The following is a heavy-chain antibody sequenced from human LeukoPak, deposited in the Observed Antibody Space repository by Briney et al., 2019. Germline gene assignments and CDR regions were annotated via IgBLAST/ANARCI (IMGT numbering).Heavy chain of an antibody. CDR1: GFTFSSYG. D-gene: IGHD1-26*01. CDR3: AKDLSGTLDY. CDR2: ISYDGSNK. V-gene: IGHV3-30*18. Sequence: GGSLRLSCAASGFTFSSYGMHWVRQAPGKGLEWVAVISYDGSNKYYAGSVKGRFTISRDNSKNTLYLQMNSLRAEDTAVYYCAKDLSGTLDYWGQGTLVTVSS. J-gene: IGHJ4*02.